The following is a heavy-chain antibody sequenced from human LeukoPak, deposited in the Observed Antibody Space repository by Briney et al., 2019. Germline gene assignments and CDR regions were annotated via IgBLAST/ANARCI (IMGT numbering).Heavy chain of an antibody. CDR2: MNPNSGNT. V-gene: IGHV1-8*01. D-gene: IGHD2-2*01. CDR1: GYTFTSYD. Sequence: ASVKVSCKASGYTFTSYDINWVRQATGQGLEWMGWMNPNSGNTGYAQKFQGRVTMTRNTSIGTAYMELSSLRSEDTAVYYCARGRTDIVVVPAAYGTYYYYGMDVWGQGTTVTVSS. J-gene: IGHJ6*02. CDR3: ARGRTDIVVVPAAYGTYYYYGMDV.